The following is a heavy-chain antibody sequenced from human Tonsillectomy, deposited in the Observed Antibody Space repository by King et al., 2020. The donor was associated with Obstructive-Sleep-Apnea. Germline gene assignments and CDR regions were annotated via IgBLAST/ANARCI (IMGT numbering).Heavy chain of an antibody. CDR1: GDSFTTYW. V-gene: IGHV5-10-1*03. D-gene: IGHD6-13*01. CDR2: IDPSDSYS. J-gene: IGHJ6*02. CDR3: ARPVAADLGGMDV. Sequence: VQLVESGAEVKKPGESLRISGKGSGDSFTTYWISWVRQMPGKGLEWMGRIDPSDSYSNYSPSFQGHVTISADKSISTAYLQWSSLKASDTAMYYCARPVAADLGGMDVWGQGTTVTVSS.